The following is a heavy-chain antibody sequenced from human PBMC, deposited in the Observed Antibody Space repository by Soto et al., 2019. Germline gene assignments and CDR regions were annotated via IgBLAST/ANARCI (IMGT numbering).Heavy chain of an antibody. J-gene: IGHJ5*02. V-gene: IGHV6-1*01. CDR2: TYYRSKWYN. Sequence: SQTLSLTCAISGDSVSSNSAAWNWIRQSPSRGLEWLGRTYYRSKWYNDYAVSVKSRITINPDTSKNQFSLQLNSVTPEDTAVYYCAREGGAAASEITKIQSLKYNWFDPWGQGTLVTVSS. CDR3: AREGGAAASEITKIQSLKYNWFDP. D-gene: IGHD6-13*01. CDR1: GDSVSSNSAA.